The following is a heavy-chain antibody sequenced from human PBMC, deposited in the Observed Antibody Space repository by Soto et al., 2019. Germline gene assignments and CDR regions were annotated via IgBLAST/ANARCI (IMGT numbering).Heavy chain of an antibody. CDR2: IIPIFGTT. CDR3: ARDNCSGGSCYPYYYYGMDV. J-gene: IGHJ6*02. CDR1: GGTFSSYA. D-gene: IGHD2-15*01. V-gene: IGHV1-69*13. Sequence: GASVKVSCKASGGTFSSYAVSWVRQAPGQGLEWMGGIIPIFGTTNYAQKFQGRVTITADESTSTVYMELSSLRSEDTAVYYCARDNCSGGSCYPYYYYGMDVWGQGTTVTVS.